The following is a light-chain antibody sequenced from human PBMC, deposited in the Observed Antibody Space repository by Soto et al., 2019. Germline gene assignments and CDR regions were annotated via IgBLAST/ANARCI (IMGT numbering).Light chain of an antibody. Sequence: DIQMTQSPSSLSASVGDRVTITCRASQGVSAYLLWYQQRQGRAPKLLVYAASNLLSGVPSRLSGSGSETNFPLTISSLQPEDIATYYCQQSYMTPHTFGQGTKLETK. J-gene: IGKJ2*01. V-gene: IGKV1-39*01. CDR2: AAS. CDR1: QGVSAY. CDR3: QQSYMTPHT.